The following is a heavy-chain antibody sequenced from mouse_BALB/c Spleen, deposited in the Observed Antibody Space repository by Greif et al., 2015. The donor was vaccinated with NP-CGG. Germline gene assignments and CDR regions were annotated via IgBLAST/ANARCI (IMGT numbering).Heavy chain of an antibody. D-gene: IGHD2-2*01. CDR2: INPSTGYT. CDR3: ARRLQIAMDY. CDR1: GYTFTSYW. V-gene: IGHV1-7*01. Sequence: QVQLQQSGAELAKPGASVKMSCKASGYTFTSYWMHWVKQRPGQGLEWIGYINPSTGYTEYNQKFKDKATLTADKSSSTAYMQLSSLTSEDSAVYYCARRLQIAMDYWGQGTSVTVSS. J-gene: IGHJ4*01.